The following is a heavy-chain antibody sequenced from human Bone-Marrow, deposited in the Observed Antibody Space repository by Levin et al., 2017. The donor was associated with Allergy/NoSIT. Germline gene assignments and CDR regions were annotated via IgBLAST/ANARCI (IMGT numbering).Heavy chain of an antibody. CDR2: IYYSGST. CDR3: ARHKSLHIVVVTAIPDY. CDR1: GGSISSSSYY. Sequence: SETLSLTCTVSGGSISSSSYYWGWIRQPPGKGLEWIGSIYYSGSTYYNPSLKSRVTISVDTSKNQFSLKLSSVTAADTAVYYCARHKSLHIVVVTAIPDYWGQGTLVTVSS. V-gene: IGHV4-39*01. J-gene: IGHJ4*02. D-gene: IGHD2-21*02.